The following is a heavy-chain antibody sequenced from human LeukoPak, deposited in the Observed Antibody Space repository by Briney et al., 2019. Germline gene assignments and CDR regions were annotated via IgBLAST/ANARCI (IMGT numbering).Heavy chain of an antibody. J-gene: IGHJ3*02. CDR1: GFTFDDYG. Sequence: GGSLRLSCAASGFTFDDYGMSWVRHAPGKGLEWVSGINWNGGSTGYADSVKGRFTISRDNAKNSLYLQMNSLRAEDTALYYCARAHDSSGYYRDAFDIWGQGTMVTVSS. CDR3: ARAHDSSGYYRDAFDI. V-gene: IGHV3-20*04. CDR2: INWNGGST. D-gene: IGHD3-22*01.